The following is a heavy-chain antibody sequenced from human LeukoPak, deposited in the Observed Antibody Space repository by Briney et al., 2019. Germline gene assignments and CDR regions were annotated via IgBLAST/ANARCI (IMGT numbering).Heavy chain of an antibody. CDR2: ISGTGGST. Sequence: GGSLRLSCAASGFTFSTYAMTWVRQAPGKVLEWISLISGTGGSTYYADSVKGRFTISRDNSKNTLYLQMNSLRAEDTAVYYCAKALLWFGELSEFDPWGQGTLVTVSS. D-gene: IGHD3-10*01. J-gene: IGHJ5*02. CDR3: AKALLWFGELSEFDP. V-gene: IGHV3-23*01. CDR1: GFTFSTYA.